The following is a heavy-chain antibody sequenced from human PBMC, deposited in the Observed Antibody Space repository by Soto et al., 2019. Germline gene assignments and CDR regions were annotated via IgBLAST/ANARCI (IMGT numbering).Heavy chain of an antibody. CDR1: GFTLSSYS. D-gene: IGHD5-12*01. CDR3: ASTGYSGYDWYYYYGMDV. Sequence: GGSLRLSCAASGFTLSSYSMNWVRQAPGKGLEWVSYISSSSSTIYYADSVKGRFTISRDNAKNSLYLQMNSLRDEDTAVYYCASTGYSGYDWYYYYGMDVWGQGTTVTVSS. J-gene: IGHJ6*02. V-gene: IGHV3-48*02. CDR2: ISSSSSTI.